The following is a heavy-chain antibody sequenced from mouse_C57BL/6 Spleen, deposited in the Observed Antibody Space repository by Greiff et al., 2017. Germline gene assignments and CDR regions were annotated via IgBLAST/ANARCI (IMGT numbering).Heavy chain of an antibody. CDR2: ISSGGDYI. J-gene: IGHJ2*01. CDR3: TRDGGGYYDYFDY. D-gene: IGHD2-3*01. Sequence: EVHLVESGEGLVKPGGSLKLSCAASGFTFSSYAMSWVRQTPEKRLEWVAYISSGGDYIYYADTVKGRFTISRDNARNTLYLQMSSLKSEDTAMYYCTRDGGGYYDYFDYWGQGTTLTVSS. V-gene: IGHV5-9-1*02. CDR1: GFTFSSYA.